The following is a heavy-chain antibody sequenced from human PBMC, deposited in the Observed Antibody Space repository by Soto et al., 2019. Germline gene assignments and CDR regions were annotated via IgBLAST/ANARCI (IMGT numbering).Heavy chain of an antibody. CDR3: ARGPRSGYFPPFDY. CDR2: IYYSGST. D-gene: IGHD3-22*01. V-gene: IGHV4-31*03. CDR1: GGSISSGGYY. Sequence: PSETLCLTCTVSGGSISSGGYYWSWIRQHPGKGLEWIGYIYYSGSTYYNPSLKSRVTISVDTSKNQFSLKLSSVTAADTAVYYCARGPRSGYFPPFDYWGQGTLVTVSS. J-gene: IGHJ4*02.